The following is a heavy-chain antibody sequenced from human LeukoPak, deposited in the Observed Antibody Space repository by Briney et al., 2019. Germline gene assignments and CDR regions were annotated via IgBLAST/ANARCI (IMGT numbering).Heavy chain of an antibody. D-gene: IGHD4-17*01. V-gene: IGHV3-30*18. CDR3: AKGRARLTTTPFDY. CDR2: MSYDGSNE. CDR1: GLTFTSYG. J-gene: IGHJ4*02. Sequence: GRSLRLSCAVSGLTFTSYGMHWVRQPPGKGLEWVAFMSYDGSNEYYADSVEGRFTMSRDNSENTLHLQMNSLRVEDTAVYYCAKGRARLTTTPFDYWGQGTLVTVSS.